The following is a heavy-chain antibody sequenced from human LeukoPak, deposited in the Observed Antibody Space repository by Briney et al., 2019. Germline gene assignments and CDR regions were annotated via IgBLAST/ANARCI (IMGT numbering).Heavy chain of an antibody. CDR3: ARASTYYDFWSGYYTYYFDY. CDR2: IYTSGST. V-gene: IGHV4-61*02. J-gene: IGHJ4*02. Sequence: PSETLSLTCTVSGGSISSGSYYWSWIRQPAGKGLEWIGRIYTSGSTNYNPSLKSRVTISVDTSKNQCSLKLSSVAAADTAVYYCARASTYYDFWSGYYTYYFDYWGQGTLVTVSS. CDR1: GGSISSGSYY. D-gene: IGHD3-3*01.